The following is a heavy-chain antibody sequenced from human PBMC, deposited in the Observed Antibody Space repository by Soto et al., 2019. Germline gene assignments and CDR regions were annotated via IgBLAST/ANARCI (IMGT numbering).Heavy chain of an antibody. Sequence: GXXVKVSCKASGYTFTTYGISWVRQAPGQGLEWMGGIXAYNGXTNYAQKLQGXXTMTTDTXXSTDYMELRSLRSEDTAVYYCARYYDFWSGADYWGQGTLVTVSS. J-gene: IGHJ4*02. D-gene: IGHD3-3*01. CDR3: ARYYDFWSGADY. CDR2: IXAYNGXT. V-gene: IGHV1-18*01. CDR1: GYTFTTYG.